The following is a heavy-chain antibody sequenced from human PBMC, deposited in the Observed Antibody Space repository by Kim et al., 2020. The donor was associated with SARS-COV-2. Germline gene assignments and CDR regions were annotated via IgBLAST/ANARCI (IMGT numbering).Heavy chain of an antibody. Sequence: ASVKVSCKASGYPFTNFYVHWVRQAPGQGLEWIGVINSNSGKTTYGPEFQGRVTVTRDTSTETVSLELTSLKSHDTAMYFCAREWPGYKGTLDLWGQGTMVTDSS. CDR1: GYPFTNFY. CDR3: AREWPGYKGTLDL. D-gene: IGHD5-12*01. V-gene: IGHV1-46*01. J-gene: IGHJ3*01. CDR2: INSNSGKT.